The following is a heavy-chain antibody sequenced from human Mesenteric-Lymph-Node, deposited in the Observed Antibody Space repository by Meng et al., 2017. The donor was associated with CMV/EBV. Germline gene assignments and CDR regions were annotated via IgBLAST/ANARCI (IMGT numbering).Heavy chain of an antibody. CDR2: IYYNGGT. V-gene: IGHV4-39*07. J-gene: IGHJ4*02. CDR1: SNY. D-gene: IGHD3-22*01. Sequence: SNYWMSWVRQAPGKGLEWIGTIYYNGGTSYNPSLRSRITISLDTSKNQFSLKLSSVTAADTAVYYCARSPDSSGYYLQSAFNYWGQGTLVTVSS. CDR3: ARSPDSSGYYLQSAFNY.